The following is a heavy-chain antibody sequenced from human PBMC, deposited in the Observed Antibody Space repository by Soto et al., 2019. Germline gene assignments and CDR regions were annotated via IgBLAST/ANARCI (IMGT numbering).Heavy chain of an antibody. CDR2: ISRNGRNR. V-gene: IGHV3-11*01. D-gene: IGHD5-18*01. CDR1: GFTFSDYY. CDR3: ARRLRTNMSNVILMHLFDF. J-gene: IGHJ4*02. Sequence: QVQLVESGGGLVKPGGSIRLSCAASGFTFSDYYMSWIRQAPGRGLEWLSYISRNGRNRDYADSVRGRFNISRDNTKTSLYLEMNGLSVEDTAVYCCARRLRTNMSNVILMHLFDFWAQGTRVTISS.